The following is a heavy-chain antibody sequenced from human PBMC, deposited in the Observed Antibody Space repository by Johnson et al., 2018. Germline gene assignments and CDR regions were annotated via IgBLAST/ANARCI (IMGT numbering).Heavy chain of an antibody. CDR3: ARDVRKYGDYNYCMDV. CDR2: IRSKAYGGTT. Sequence: VQLVESGGGLVKPGRSLRLSCTASGFTFGDYAMSWFRQAPGKGLEWVGFIRSKAYGGTTEYAASVKGRFTISRDDSKSIAYLQMNSLKTEDTAVYYWARDVRKYGDYNYCMDVWGQGTTVTFSS. CDR1: GFTFGDYA. J-gene: IGHJ6*02. D-gene: IGHD4-17*01. V-gene: IGHV3-49*05.